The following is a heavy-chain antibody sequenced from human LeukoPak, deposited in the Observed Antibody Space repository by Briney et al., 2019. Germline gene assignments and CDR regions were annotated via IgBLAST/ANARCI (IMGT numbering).Heavy chain of an antibody. CDR2: ISHDGTVQ. V-gene: IGHV3-30*18. Sequence: PGGSLRLSCAASGFSVSNYALSWVRQAPGKGLEWVAVISHDGTVQHYADSVKGRFTISRDNSDNTLYLQMNSLRDEDTAMYYCAKEGTAMASSYFDYWGQGTLITVSS. CDR1: GFSVSNYA. J-gene: IGHJ4*02. D-gene: IGHD5-18*01. CDR3: AKEGTAMASSYFDY.